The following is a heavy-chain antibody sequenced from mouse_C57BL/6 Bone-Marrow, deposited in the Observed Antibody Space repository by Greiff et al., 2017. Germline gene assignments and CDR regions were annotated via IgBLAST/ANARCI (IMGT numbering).Heavy chain of an antibody. D-gene: IGHD1-1*01. V-gene: IGHV1-26*01. CDR3: AYYYGSRDY. CDR2: INPNNGGT. Sequence: EVQLQQSGPELVKPGASVKISCKASGYTFTDYYMNWVKQSHGKSLEWIGDINPNNGGTSYNQKFKGKATLTVDKASSTAYMELRSLTSEDSAVYYCAYYYGSRDYWGQGTTLTVSS. J-gene: IGHJ2*01. CDR1: GYTFTDYY.